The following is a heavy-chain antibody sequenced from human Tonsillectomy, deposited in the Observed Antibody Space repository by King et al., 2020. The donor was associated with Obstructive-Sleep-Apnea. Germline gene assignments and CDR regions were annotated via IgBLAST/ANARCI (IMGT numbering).Heavy chain of an antibody. Sequence: LQLQESGPGLVKPSETLSLTCTVSGGSISSSSYYWGWIRQPPGKGLEWIGEIYHSGSTNYNPSLKSRVTISVDKSKNQFSLKLSSVTAADTAVYYCARGEYCSGGSCYGSQTDAFDIWGQGTMVTVSS. D-gene: IGHD2-15*01. V-gene: IGHV4-39*07. J-gene: IGHJ3*02. CDR2: IYHSGST. CDR1: GGSISSSSYY. CDR3: ARGEYCSGGSCYGSQTDAFDI.